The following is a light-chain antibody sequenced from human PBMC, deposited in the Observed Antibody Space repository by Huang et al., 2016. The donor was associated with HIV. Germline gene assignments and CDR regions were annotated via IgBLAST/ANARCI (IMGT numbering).Light chain of an antibody. CDR1: QSITTY. Sequence: DIQMTQSPSSLSASVGDRVTITCRASQSITTYLNWYQHKAGKAPKLLIYSASNLQGGVPSRFSGSGSGTDFTLTISSLQPEDFATYYCQQSYTTLGTFGQGTNLEIK. J-gene: IGKJ2*01. CDR2: SAS. CDR3: QQSYTTLGT. V-gene: IGKV1-39*01.